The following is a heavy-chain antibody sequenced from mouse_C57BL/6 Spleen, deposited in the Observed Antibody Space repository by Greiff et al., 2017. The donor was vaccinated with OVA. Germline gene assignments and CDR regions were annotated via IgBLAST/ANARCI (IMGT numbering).Heavy chain of an antibody. CDR1: GYSITSGYY. CDR3: ASYGNYDWFAY. J-gene: IGHJ3*01. Sequence: ESGPGLVKPSQSLSLTCSVTGYSITSGYYWNWIRQFPGNKLEWMGYISYDGSNNYNPSLKNRISITRDTAKNQVFLKLNSVTTEDTATYYCASYGNYDWFAYWGQGTLVTVSA. CDR2: ISYDGSN. V-gene: IGHV3-6*01. D-gene: IGHD2-1*01.